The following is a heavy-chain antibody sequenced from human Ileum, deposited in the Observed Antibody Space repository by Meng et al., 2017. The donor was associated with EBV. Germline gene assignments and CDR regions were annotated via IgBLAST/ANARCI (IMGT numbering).Heavy chain of an antibody. CDR1: GYTFTSYA. J-gene: IGHJ4*02. Sequence: QVQLVQSGSELKKPXXXXEVXXKASGYTFTSYAMNWVRQAPGQGLEWMGWINTNTGNPTYAQGFTGRFVFSLDTSVSTAYLQISSLKAEDTAVYYCARDKIAVAGITGDYWGQGTLVTVSS. CDR2: INTNTGNP. CDR3: ARDKIAVAGITGDY. D-gene: IGHD6-19*01. V-gene: IGHV7-4-1*02.